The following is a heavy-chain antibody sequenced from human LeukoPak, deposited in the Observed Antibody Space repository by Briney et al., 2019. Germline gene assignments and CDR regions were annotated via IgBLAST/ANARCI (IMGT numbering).Heavy chain of an antibody. V-gene: IGHV1-8*01. CDR2: MNPNSGNT. D-gene: IGHD1-14*01. CDR3: ARGRIRNNWFDP. J-gene: IGHJ5*02. CDR1: GYTFTSYD. Sequence: GASVKVSCKASGYTFTSYDINWVRQATGQGLEWMGWMNPNSGNTGYAQKFQGRVTMTRNTSISTAYMELSSLRSEDTAVYYCARGRIRNNWFDPWGQGTLVTVSS.